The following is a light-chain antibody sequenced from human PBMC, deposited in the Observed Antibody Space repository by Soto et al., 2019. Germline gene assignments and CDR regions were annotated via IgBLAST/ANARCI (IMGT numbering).Light chain of an antibody. CDR3: SSYTSSSLWV. J-gene: IGLJ3*02. CDR1: SSDVGGYNF. Sequence: QSALTQPASVSGSPGQSITISCTGTSSDVGGYNFVSWYQQRPGKAPKLMIYEVSHRPSGVSNRFSGSKSGNTASLTISGLQAEDEADYYCSSYTSSSLWVFGGGTQLTVL. CDR2: EVS. V-gene: IGLV2-14*01.